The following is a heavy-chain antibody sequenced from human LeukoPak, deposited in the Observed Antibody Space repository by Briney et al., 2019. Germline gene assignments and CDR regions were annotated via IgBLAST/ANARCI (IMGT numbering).Heavy chain of an antibody. J-gene: IGHJ4*02. D-gene: IGHD3-22*01. CDR2: IIPILGIA. CDR1: GGTLSSYA. CDR3: ARDSARYYYDSSGPFDY. Sequence: ASVKVSCKASGGTLSSYAISWVRQAPGQGLEWMGRIIPILGIANYAQKFQGRVTITADKSTSTAYMELSSLRSEDTAVYYCARDSARYYYDSSGPFDYWGQGTLVTVSS. V-gene: IGHV1-69*04.